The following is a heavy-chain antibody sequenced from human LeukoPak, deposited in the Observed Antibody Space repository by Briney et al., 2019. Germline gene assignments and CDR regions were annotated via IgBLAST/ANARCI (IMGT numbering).Heavy chain of an antibody. D-gene: IGHD6-19*01. J-gene: IGHJ4*02. V-gene: IGHV2-5*01. CDR3: AHSWQWLVVY. CDR2: IYWNDDK. CDR1: GLSLSTGGGG. Sequence: SGPTLVHPTQTLTLTCTFSGLSLSTGGGGGGWIRQPPRKALEWLALIYWNDDKRYSPSLKSRLTITKYTSKNQVVPTMTNMDPVDTATYYCAHSWQWLVVYWGQGTLVTVSS.